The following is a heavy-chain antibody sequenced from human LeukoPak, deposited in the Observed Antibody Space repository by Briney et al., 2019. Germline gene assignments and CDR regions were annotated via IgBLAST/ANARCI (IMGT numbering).Heavy chain of an antibody. CDR3: ARGVRVSYY. D-gene: IGHD3-10*01. Sequence: GGTLRLSCAASGFTFSDYYMSWIRQAPGKGLEWVSYISTSSSTNYADSVKGRFTISRDNAKNSMYLQMNSLRAEDTAVYYCARGVRVSYYWGQGALVTVSS. V-gene: IGHV3-11*05. CDR1: GFTFSDYY. J-gene: IGHJ4*02. CDR2: ISTSSST.